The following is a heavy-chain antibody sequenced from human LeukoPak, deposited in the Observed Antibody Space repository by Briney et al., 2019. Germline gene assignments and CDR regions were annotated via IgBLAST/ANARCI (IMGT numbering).Heavy chain of an antibody. CDR3: ARGTPPGRWLRDY. Sequence: AAVNVSCQASVYTLTRYYLQWVRQPPGQGLEWMGIINPSGGSTSYAQKFQGRVTMTRDTSTSTLYMELSSLRSEDTAVYYCARGTPPGRWLRDYWGQGTLVTVSS. CDR1: VYTLTRYY. V-gene: IGHV1-46*01. J-gene: IGHJ4*02. D-gene: IGHD5-24*01. CDR2: INPSGGST.